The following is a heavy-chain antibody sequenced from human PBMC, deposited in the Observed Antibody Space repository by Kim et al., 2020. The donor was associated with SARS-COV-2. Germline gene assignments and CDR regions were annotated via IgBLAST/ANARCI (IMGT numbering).Heavy chain of an antibody. Sequence: GGSLRLSCAASGFTFSSYGMHWVRQAPGNGLEWVAVIWYDGSNKYYADSVKGRFTISRDNSKNTLYLQMNSLRAEDTAVYYCARDVGYYDILTGGGDYWG. V-gene: IGHV3-33*01. CDR2: IWYDGSNK. CDR3: ARDVGYYDILTGGGDY. CDR1: GFTFSSYG. D-gene: IGHD3-9*01. J-gene: IGHJ4*01.